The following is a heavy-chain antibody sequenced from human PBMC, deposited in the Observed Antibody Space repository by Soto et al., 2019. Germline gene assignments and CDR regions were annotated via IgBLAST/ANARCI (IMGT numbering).Heavy chain of an antibody. J-gene: IGHJ5*02. V-gene: IGHV1-69*13. Sequence: SVKVSCKASGGTFSSYAISWVRQAPGQGLEWMGGIIPIFGTANYAQKFQGRVTITADESTSTAYMELSSLRSEDTAVYYCARTDSSGYTKTNWFDPWGQGTLVTVSS. CDR1: GGTFSSYA. CDR3: ARTDSSGYTKTNWFDP. CDR2: IIPIFGTA. D-gene: IGHD3-22*01.